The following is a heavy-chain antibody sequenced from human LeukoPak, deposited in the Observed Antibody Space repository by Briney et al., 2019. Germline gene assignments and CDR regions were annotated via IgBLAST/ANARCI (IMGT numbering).Heavy chain of an antibody. CDR3: ARSQYGSGSYSPFDY. D-gene: IGHD3-10*01. CDR1: GYTFTSYG. V-gene: IGHV1-18*01. CDR2: ISAYNGNT. J-gene: IGHJ4*02. Sequence: ASVKVSCKASGYTFTSYGISWVRLAPGQGLEWMGWISAYNGNTNYAQNLQGRVTMTTDASTSTAYMDLMSLRSDDTAVYYCARSQYGSGSYSPFDYWGQGTLVTVSS.